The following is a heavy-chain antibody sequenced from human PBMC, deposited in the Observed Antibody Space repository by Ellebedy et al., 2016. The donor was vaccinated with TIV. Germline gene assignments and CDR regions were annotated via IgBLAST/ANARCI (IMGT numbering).Heavy chain of an antibody. Sequence: GESLKISXAASGFTFSSYWMNWVRQAPGKGLEWVGLIRSKTHGGATDYGASVKGRFSISRDDSKNTLYLQMNSLKTEDTAVYYCTLSGSYSDFDYWGQGTLVTVSS. V-gene: IGHV3-15*07. CDR1: GFTFSSYW. CDR3: TLSGSYSDFDY. J-gene: IGHJ4*02. CDR2: IRSKTHGGAT. D-gene: IGHD1-26*01.